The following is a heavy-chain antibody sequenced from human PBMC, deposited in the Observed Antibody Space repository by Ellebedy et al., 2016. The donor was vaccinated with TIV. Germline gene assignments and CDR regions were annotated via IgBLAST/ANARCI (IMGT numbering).Heavy chain of an antibody. CDR1: GFTFSSYA. D-gene: IGHD6-13*01. J-gene: IGHJ4*02. V-gene: IGHV3-33*08. CDR2: RWYDGSNK. Sequence: GESLKISCAASGFTFSSYAIHWVRQAPGKGLEWVAVRWYDGSNKYYADCVKSRFTISRDNSKNTLYLQMNSLRAEDTAVYYCARDFSSSWYWGLHYWGQGTLVTVSS. CDR3: ARDFSSSWYWGLHY.